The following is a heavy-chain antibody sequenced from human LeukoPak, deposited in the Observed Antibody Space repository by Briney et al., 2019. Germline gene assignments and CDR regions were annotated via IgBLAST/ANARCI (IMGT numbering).Heavy chain of an antibody. CDR2: INPSGGST. J-gene: IGHJ6*03. V-gene: IGHV1-46*01. D-gene: IGHD1-26*01. CDR3: ARRQWELLGYYYYYMDV. Sequence: ASXKVSCKASGYTFTSYYMHWVRQAPGQGLEWMGIINPSGGSTSYAQKFQGRVTMTRDTSTSTVYMELSSLRSEDTAVYYCARRQWELLGYYYYYMDVWGKGTTVTVSS. CDR1: GYTFTSYY.